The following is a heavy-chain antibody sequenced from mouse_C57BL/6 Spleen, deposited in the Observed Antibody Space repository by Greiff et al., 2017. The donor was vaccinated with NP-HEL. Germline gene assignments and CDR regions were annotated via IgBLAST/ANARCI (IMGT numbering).Heavy chain of an antibody. J-gene: IGHJ4*01. Sequence: QVQLQQPGAELVRPGSSVKLSCKASGYTFTSYWMHWVKQRPIQGLEWIGNIDPSDSETHYNQKFKDKATLTVDKSSSKAYMQLSSLTSEDSAVYYCARYGSHYYAMDYWGQGTSVTVSS. V-gene: IGHV1-52*01. CDR1: GYTFTSYW. D-gene: IGHD2-1*01. CDR3: ARYGSHYYAMDY. CDR2: IDPSDSET.